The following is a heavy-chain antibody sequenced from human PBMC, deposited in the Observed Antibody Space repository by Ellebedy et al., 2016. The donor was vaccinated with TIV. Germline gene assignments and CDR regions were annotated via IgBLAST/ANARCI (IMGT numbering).Heavy chain of an antibody. V-gene: IGHV1-18*01. CDR1: GYTFTSYG. CDR2: ISVYNGNT. Sequence: ASVKVSCXASGYTFTSYGITWVRQAPGQGLEWMGWISVYNGNTNYVQKLQGRVTMTRDTSISTVYMDLGRLRSDDAAVYYCARVPGGFNYNNGGDYYYGMDVWGQGTTVTVSS. D-gene: IGHD1/OR15-1a*01. CDR3: ARVPGGFNYNNGGDYYYGMDV. J-gene: IGHJ6*02.